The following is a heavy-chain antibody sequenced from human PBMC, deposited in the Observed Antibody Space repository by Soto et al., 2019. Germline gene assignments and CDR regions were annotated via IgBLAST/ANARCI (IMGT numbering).Heavy chain of an antibody. CDR1: GVTFSTYW. V-gene: IGHV3-7*01. CDR2: INEDGSEK. J-gene: IGHJ3*02. CDR3: ARVSVGDTTLGPESPYDAFDI. Sequence: AQLVESGGDLVQPGGSLRLSCAASGVTFSTYWMTWVRRAPGQGLEWVANINEDGSEKYSVDSVKGRFTISRDNTKNALQLHMNSLRVEDTAVNYCARVSVGDTTLGPESPYDAFDIRGQGTVVTVS. D-gene: IGHD2-15*01.